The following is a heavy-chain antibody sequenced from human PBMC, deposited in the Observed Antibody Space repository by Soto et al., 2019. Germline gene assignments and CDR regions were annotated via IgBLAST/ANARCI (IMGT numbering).Heavy chain of an antibody. CDR2: ISYDGSNT. CDR1: GFTFSRFS. CDR3: AIDHGMCLSYYYSGMDV. V-gene: IGHV3-30-3*01. Sequence: QVQLVESGGGVVQPGRSLTLSCAASGFTFSRFSMHLVRQAPGTGLAWVAVISYDGSNTHYAESLKGRFNIARDDSKNTVFLQMNNLRGEDSAVYYCAIDHGMCLSYYYSGMDVWGQGTTVSVSS. D-gene: IGHD1-1*01. J-gene: IGHJ6*02.